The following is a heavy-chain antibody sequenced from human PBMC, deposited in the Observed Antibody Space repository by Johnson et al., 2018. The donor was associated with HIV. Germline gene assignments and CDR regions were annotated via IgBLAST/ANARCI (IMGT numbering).Heavy chain of an antibody. CDR2: ISSCSSTI. CDR3: AKDNQGTVGGDNFLLGDAFDI. D-gene: IGHD2-21*01. Sequence: VQLVESGGGLVQPGGSLRLSCAASGFTFSSYSMNWVRQAPGKGLEWVSYISSCSSTIKYADSVKGRFTISRDNAKNSLYLQMNSLRAEDTALYYCAKDNQGTVGGDNFLLGDAFDIWGQGTMVTVSS. CDR1: GFTFSSYS. J-gene: IGHJ3*02. V-gene: IGHV3-48*04.